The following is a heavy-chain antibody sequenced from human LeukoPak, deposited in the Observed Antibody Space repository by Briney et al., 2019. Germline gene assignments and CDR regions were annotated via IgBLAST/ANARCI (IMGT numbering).Heavy chain of an antibody. CDR1: GGSISSYY. CDR3: VRHPLEFGTNGTLDY. D-gene: IGHD2-8*01. Sequence: PSETLSLTCTVSGGSISSYYWHWVRQPPGKGLEWIGYIYYSGSTNYNPSHKRRVTISVDTSQNKFSLKLSSVTAADTAVYNCVRHPLEFGTNGTLDYWGQGTLVTVSA. J-gene: IGHJ4*02. V-gene: IGHV4-59*08. CDR2: IYYSGST.